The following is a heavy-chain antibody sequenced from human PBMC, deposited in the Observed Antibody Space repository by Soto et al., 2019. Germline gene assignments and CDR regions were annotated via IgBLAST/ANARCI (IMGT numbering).Heavy chain of an antibody. J-gene: IGHJ4*02. V-gene: IGHV4-38-2*02. D-gene: IGHD6-13*01. Sequence: SETLSLTCNVSGFSIIIGFYWGWVLQPPGKGLEWIGAIYHSGTTYFNPSLKSRVTMTIDTSKNQFSLSLASVAAADTAMYYCARGMNPQDYWGQGTLVTVSS. CDR1: GFSIIIGFY. CDR2: IYHSGTT. CDR3: ARGMNPQDY.